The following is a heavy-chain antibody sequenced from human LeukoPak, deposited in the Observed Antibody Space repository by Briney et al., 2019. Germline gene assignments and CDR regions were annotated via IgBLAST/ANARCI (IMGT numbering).Heavy chain of an antibody. J-gene: IGHJ4*02. Sequence: GGSLRLSCAASGFTFSSYGMHWVRQAPGKGLEWVAVISYDGSNKYYADSVKGRFTISRDNSKNTLYLQMNSLRAEDTVVYYCATSGWYFVFYYWGQGTLVTVSS. D-gene: IGHD6-19*01. V-gene: IGHV3-30*03. CDR3: ATSGWYFVFYY. CDR1: GFTFSSYG. CDR2: ISYDGSNK.